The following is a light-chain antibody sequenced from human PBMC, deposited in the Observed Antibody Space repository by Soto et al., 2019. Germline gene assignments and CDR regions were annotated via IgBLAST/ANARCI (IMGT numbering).Light chain of an antibody. CDR1: SSDVGSYNL. V-gene: IGLV2-23*02. Sequence: QSALTQPASVSGSPGQSITISCAGHSSDVGSYNLVSWYQQHPGKAPQLMIFEVNKRPSGVSDRFSGSKSGNTASLTISGLQAEDEADYYCCSYAGSSTFVPFGGGTKVTVL. CDR3: CSYAGSSTFVP. J-gene: IGLJ2*01. CDR2: EVN.